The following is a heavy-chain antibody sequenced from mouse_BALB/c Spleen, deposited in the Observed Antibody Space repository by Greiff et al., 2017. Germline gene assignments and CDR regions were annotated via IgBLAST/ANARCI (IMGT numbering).Heavy chain of an antibody. J-gene: IGHJ4*01. V-gene: IGHV14-4*02. CDR2: IDPENGDT. Sequence: EVQLQESGAELVRSGASVKLSCTASGFNIKDYYMHWVKQRPEQGLEWIGWIDPENGDTEYAPKFQGKATMTADTSSNTAYLQLSSLTSEDTAVYYCNAGYYGSWAMDYWGQGTSVTVSS. D-gene: IGHD1-1*01. CDR3: NAGYYGSWAMDY. CDR1: GFNIKDYY.